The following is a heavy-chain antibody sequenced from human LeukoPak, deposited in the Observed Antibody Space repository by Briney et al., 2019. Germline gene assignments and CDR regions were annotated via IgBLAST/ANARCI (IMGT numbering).Heavy chain of an antibody. Sequence: ASVKVSCKASGYTFTGYYMHWVRQAPGQGLEWMGWINPNSGGTNYAQKFQGRVTMTRDTSISTAYMELSRLRSDDTAVYYCARVGYSSGGPYFFDYWGQGTLVTVSS. D-gene: IGHD6-19*01. CDR1: GYTFTGYY. J-gene: IGHJ4*02. V-gene: IGHV1-2*02. CDR2: INPNSGGT. CDR3: ARVGYSSGGPYFFDY.